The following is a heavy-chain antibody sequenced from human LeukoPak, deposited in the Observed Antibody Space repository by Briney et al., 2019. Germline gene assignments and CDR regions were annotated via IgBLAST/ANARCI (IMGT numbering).Heavy chain of an antibody. D-gene: IGHD3-22*01. J-gene: IGHJ5*02. CDR1: GYTFTSYG. Sequence: ASVKVSCKASGYTFTSYGISWVRQAPGQGLEWMGWISAYNGNTNYAQKLQGRVTMTTDSSTSTAYMELRSLRSDDTAVYYCARNYYYDSSGYWPRSWFDPWGQGTLVTVSS. V-gene: IGHV1-18*01. CDR3: ARNYYYDSSGYWPRSWFDP. CDR2: ISAYNGNT.